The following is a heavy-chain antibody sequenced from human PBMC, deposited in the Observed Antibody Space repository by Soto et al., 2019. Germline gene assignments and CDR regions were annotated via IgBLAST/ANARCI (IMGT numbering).Heavy chain of an antibody. V-gene: IGHV4-31*03. CDR1: GGSISSGGYY. J-gene: IGHJ4*02. CDR3: ARALTSGSFIIAAAGSPPGY. CDR2: IYYSGST. D-gene: IGHD6-13*01. Sequence: SETLSLTCTVSGGSISSGGYYWSWIRQHPGKGLEWIEYIYYSGSTYYNPSLKSRVTISVDTSKNQFSLKLSSVTAADTAVYYCARALTSGSFIIAAAGSPPGYWGQGTLVTVSS.